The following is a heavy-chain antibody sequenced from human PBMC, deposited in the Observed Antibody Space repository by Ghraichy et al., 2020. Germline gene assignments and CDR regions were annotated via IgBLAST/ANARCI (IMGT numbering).Heavy chain of an antibody. CDR3: ARSGYYYDSSGQSYFDY. D-gene: IGHD3-22*01. J-gene: IGHJ4*02. CDR1: VFPFTSYG. V-gene: IGHV1-18*01. CDR2: ISAFNWIT. Sequence: ASVKVSCKASVFPFTSYGFSWVRQAPGQGLEWMGWISAFNWITYFAQEVQDRVTMTTDTSTNTVYLELRSLRSDDTAVYYCARSGYYYDSSGQSYFDYWGQGTPVTVSS.